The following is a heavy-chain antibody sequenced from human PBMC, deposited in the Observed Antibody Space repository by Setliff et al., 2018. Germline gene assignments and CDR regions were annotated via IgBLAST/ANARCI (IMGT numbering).Heavy chain of an antibody. D-gene: IGHD7-27*01. CDR1: GFNFNKYW. CDR2: INGDATIA. CDR3: AALDWGEDFYNVDV. J-gene: IGHJ6*03. V-gene: IGHV3-74*01. Sequence: PGGSLRLSCTVYGFNFNKYWMYWVRQAPGKGLEWVSRINGDATIAHYADSVKGRFTISRDNARNALYLQMVSLRGEDTGVYFCAALDWGEDFYNVDVWGKGTTVTVSS.